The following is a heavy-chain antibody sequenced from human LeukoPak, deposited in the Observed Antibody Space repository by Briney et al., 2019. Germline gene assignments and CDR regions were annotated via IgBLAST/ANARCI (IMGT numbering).Heavy chain of an antibody. V-gene: IGHV3-30*18. D-gene: IGHD6-19*01. J-gene: IGHJ4*02. Sequence: PGGSLRLSCAASGFTFSSYGMHWVRQAPGKGLEWVAVISYDGSNKYYADSVKGRFTISRDNSKNTLYLQMNSLRAEDTAVYYCAKDRGWAKGIAVAGDYFDYWGQGTLVTVSS. CDR3: AKDRGWAKGIAVAGDYFDY. CDR2: ISYDGSNK. CDR1: GFTFSSYG.